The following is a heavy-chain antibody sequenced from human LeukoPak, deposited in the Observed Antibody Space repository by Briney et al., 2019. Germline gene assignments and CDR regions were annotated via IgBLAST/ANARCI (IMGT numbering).Heavy chain of an antibody. J-gene: IGHJ4*02. CDR1: AYTFTGYY. D-gene: IGHD6-19*01. V-gene: IGHV1-2*02. CDR2: INPDSGGT. CDR3: AREGSGWYGNFDY. Sequence: ASVKVSCTASAYTFTGYYMHWVRQAPGQGLEWMGWINPDSGGTNYAQKFQGRVTMTRDTSISTAYMEVSRLRPDDTAVYYCAREGSGWYGNFDYWGQGTLVTVSS.